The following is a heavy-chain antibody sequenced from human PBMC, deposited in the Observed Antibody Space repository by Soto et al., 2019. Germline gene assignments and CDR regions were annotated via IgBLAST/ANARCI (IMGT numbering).Heavy chain of an antibody. CDR1: GFTFSDYW. Sequence: EVQLVESGGGVVQPGGSLRLSCEASGFTFSDYWIHWVRQAPGRGLVWVSRVQGNGIGTNYEDSVEGRFTISRDNAKNTVYLQMNGLRSDDTALYYCALPYAGDPAGFDYWGQGTLVTVSS. V-gene: IGHV3-74*01. J-gene: IGHJ4*02. CDR2: VQGNGIGT. CDR3: ALPYAGDPAGFDY. D-gene: IGHD2-21*02.